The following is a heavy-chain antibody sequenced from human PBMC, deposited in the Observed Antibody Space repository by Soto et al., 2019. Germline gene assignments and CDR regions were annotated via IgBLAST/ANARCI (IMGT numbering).Heavy chain of an antibody. CDR3: AKGGLRFYPHGMDV. Sequence: PVGSLRLSCASSVFTFSSYAMSCVRHSPGKGLEWVSAISGSGGSTYYADSVKGRFTISRDNSKNTLYLQMNSLRAEDTAVYYCAKGGLRFYPHGMDVWGQGTTVTVSS. CDR2: ISGSGGST. CDR1: VFTFSSYA. J-gene: IGHJ6*02. D-gene: IGHD3-3*01. V-gene: IGHV3-23*01.